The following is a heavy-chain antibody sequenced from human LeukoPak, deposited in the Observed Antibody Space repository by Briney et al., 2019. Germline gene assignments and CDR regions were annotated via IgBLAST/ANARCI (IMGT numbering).Heavy chain of an antibody. J-gene: IGHJ1*01. CDR3: AKDISTSWYEKYFQH. CDR1: GFTFSTYA. Sequence: GGSLRLSCAASGFTFSTYAMSWVRQAPGKGLEWVSTISASGGTTYYADSVKGPFTISRDSSKNMLYLQMNSLRAEDTAVYYCAKDISTSWYEKYFQHWGQGTLVTVSS. V-gene: IGHV3-23*01. CDR2: ISASGGTT. D-gene: IGHD6-19*01.